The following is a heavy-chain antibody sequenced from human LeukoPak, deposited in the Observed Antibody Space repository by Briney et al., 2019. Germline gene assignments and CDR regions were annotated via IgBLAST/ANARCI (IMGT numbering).Heavy chain of an antibody. V-gene: IGHV3-33*01. D-gene: IGHD2-15*01. J-gene: IGHJ4*02. Sequence: GRSLRLSCAASGITFRNYGMHWVRQAPGKGLEWVAVIWYDGSNKDYADSVKDRFTVSRDNSRNTLFLQMNSLRVEDTAVYYCATDRATQYFDYWGQGTLVSVPS. CDR1: GITFRNYG. CDR2: IWYDGSNK. CDR3: ATDRATQYFDY.